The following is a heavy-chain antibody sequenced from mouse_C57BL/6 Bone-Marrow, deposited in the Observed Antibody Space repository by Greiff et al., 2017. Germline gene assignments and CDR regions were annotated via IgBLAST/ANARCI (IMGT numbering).Heavy chain of an antibody. D-gene: IGHD1-3*01. V-gene: IGHV1-20*01. CDR2: INPYNGDT. CDR1: GYSFTGYF. Sequence: VQLQQSGPELVKPGDSVKISCKASGYSFTGYFMNWVMQSHGKSLEWIGRINPYNGDTFNNQKFKGKATLTVDKSSSTAHMELRSLTSEDSAVYNSAVYPYFDYWGQGTTLTVSS. J-gene: IGHJ2*01. CDR3: AVYPYFDY.